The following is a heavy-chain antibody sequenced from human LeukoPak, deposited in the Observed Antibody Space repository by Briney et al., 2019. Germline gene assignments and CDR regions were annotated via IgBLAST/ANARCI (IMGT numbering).Heavy chain of an antibody. V-gene: IGHV4-4*09. Sequence: SQTLSLTCTVSGGSISSYYWSWIRQPPWKGLEWIGYIYTSVSTNYNPSLKSRVTISVDTSKNQFSLKLSSVTAADTAVYYCARRGDFWSESYFDYWGQGTLVTVSS. J-gene: IGHJ4*02. D-gene: IGHD3-3*01. CDR1: GGSISSYY. CDR3: ARRGDFWSESYFDY. CDR2: IYTSVST.